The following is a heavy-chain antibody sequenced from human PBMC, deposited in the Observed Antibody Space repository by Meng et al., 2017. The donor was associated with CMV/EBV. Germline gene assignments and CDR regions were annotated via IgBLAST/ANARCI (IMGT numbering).Heavy chain of an antibody. V-gene: IGHV1-18*01. CDR2: ISAYNGNT. CDR1: GYTFTSYG. J-gene: IGHJ6*02. Sequence: ASVKVSCKASGYTFTSYGISWVRQAPGQGLEWMGWISAYNGNTNYAQKLQGRVTMTTDTSTSTAYMELRSLRYDDKAVYYCARDGVGYYDFWSGYPLGGYYYGMDVWGQGTTVTVSS. D-gene: IGHD3-3*01. CDR3: ARDGVGYYDFWSGYPLGGYYYGMDV.